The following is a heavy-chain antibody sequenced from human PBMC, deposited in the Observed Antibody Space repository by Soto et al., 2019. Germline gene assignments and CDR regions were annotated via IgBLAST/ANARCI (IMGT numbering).Heavy chain of an antibody. CDR2: INPSGGST. V-gene: IGHV1-46*01. CDR3: ARDEILDYYDSSGYYGKYFQH. D-gene: IGHD3-22*01. Sequence: ASVKVCCKASGYTFTSYYMHWVRQAPGQGLEWMGIINPSGGSTSYAQKFQGRVTMTRDTSTSTVYMELSSLRSEDTAVYYCARDEILDYYDSSGYYGKYFQHWGQGTLVTGSS. CDR1: GYTFTSYY. J-gene: IGHJ1*01.